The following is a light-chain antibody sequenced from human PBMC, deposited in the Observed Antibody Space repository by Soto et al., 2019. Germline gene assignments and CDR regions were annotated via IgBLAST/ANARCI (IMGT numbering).Light chain of an antibody. CDR2: EVS. CDR1: SSDVGDYNY. Sequence: QSALTQPASVSGSPGQSITISCTGTSSDVGDYNYVSWYQQHPGKAPKVMIYEVSHRPPGVSNRFSGSKSVNTASLTISGLQAEDEAEYYCGSSRGSSLYVVGTGTKLTVL. V-gene: IGLV2-14*01. CDR3: GSSRGSSLYV. J-gene: IGLJ1*01.